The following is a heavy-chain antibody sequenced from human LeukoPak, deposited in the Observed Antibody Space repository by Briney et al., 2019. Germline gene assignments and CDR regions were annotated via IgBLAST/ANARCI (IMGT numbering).Heavy chain of an antibody. J-gene: IGHJ4*02. CDR2: IRYDGINK. CDR3: SKDRCSSTSCYYIYYFDY. V-gene: IGHV3-30*02. D-gene: IGHD2-2*01. CDR1: GCTFSSFG. Sequence: GGSLRLSCEASGCTFSSFGMHWVRQAPGKGLEWVTFIRYDGINKYYADSVKGRFTISRDNSKNTLYLQMNSLRAEDTAVYYCSKDRCSSTSCYYIYYFDYWGQGTLVTVSS.